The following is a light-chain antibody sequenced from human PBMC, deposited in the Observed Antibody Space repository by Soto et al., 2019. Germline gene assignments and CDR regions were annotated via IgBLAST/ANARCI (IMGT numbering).Light chain of an antibody. Sequence: DIPMTQSPSSLSASVGERVTITCRASQSISSYLNWYQQKPGKAPKLLIYAASSLQSGVPSRFSGSGSGTDFTLTISSLQPEDFATYYCQQSYSTHPITFGQGTRLEIK. V-gene: IGKV1-39*01. CDR2: AAS. J-gene: IGKJ5*01. CDR3: QQSYSTHPIT. CDR1: QSISSY.